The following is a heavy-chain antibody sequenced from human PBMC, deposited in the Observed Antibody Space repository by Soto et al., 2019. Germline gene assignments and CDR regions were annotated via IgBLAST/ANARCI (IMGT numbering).Heavy chain of an antibody. D-gene: IGHD3-22*01. CDR1: GGSISSGDYY. Sequence: SETLSLTCTVSGGSISSGDYYWSRIRQPPGKGLEWIGYIYYSGSTYYNPSLKSRVTISVDTSKNQFSLKLSSVTAADTAVYYCARESSDYDSIGYWGQGTLVTVSS. V-gene: IGHV4-30-4*01. CDR2: IYYSGST. J-gene: IGHJ4*02. CDR3: ARESSDYDSIGY.